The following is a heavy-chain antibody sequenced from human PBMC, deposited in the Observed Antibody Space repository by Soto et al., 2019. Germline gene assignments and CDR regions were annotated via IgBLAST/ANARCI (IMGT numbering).Heavy chain of an antibody. CDR2: IKQDGSEK. CDR1: GFTFSSYW. CDR3: ARGVPFDWLLPHAFDI. J-gene: IGHJ3*02. Sequence: EVQLVESGGGLVQPGGSLRLSCAASGFTFSSYWMSWVRQAPGKGLEWVANIKQDGSEKYYVDSVKGRFTISRDNAKNSLYLQMNSLRAEDTAVYYCARGVPFDWLLPHAFDIWGQGPMVTVSS. V-gene: IGHV3-7*01. D-gene: IGHD3-9*01.